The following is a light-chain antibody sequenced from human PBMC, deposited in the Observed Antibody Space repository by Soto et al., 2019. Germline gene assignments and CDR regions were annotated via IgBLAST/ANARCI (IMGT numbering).Light chain of an antibody. CDR2: GAS. Sequence: EIVLTQSPGTLSVSPGERANLSCRASQSVSTNLAWFQQKPGQAPRLLIYGASTRATGIPARFSGSGSGTEFTLTINRLQSEDLAFYYCQQSNNWPYTFGQGTKLEVK. J-gene: IGKJ2*01. V-gene: IGKV3-15*01. CDR1: QSVSTN. CDR3: QQSNNWPYT.